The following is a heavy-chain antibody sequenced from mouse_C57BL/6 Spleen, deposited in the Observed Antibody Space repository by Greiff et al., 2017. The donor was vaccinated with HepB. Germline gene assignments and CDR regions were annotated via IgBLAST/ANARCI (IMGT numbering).Heavy chain of an antibody. Sequence: DVQLQESGPGLVKHSQSLSLTCSVTGYSITSGYYWNWIRQFPGNKLEWMGYISYDGSNNYNPSLKNRISITRDTSKNQFFLKLNSVTTEDTATYYCARCDGYYEYYYAMDYWGQGTSVTVSS. J-gene: IGHJ4*01. V-gene: IGHV3-6*01. D-gene: IGHD2-3*01. CDR3: ARCDGYYEYYYAMDY. CDR2: ISYDGSN. CDR1: GYSITSGYY.